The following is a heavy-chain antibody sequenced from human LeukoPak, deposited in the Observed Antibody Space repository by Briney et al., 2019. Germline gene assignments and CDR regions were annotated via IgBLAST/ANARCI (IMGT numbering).Heavy chain of an antibody. CDR3: ARGLYGSGKDY. Sequence: SETLSLTCAVYGGSFSDYYWSWIRQPPGKGLEWIGEINHSGSTNYNPSLKSRVTISVDTSKNQFSLKLSSVTAADTAVYYCARGLYGSGKDYWGPGTLVTVSS. J-gene: IGHJ4*02. D-gene: IGHD3-10*01. CDR1: GGSFSDYY. CDR2: INHSGST. V-gene: IGHV4-34*01.